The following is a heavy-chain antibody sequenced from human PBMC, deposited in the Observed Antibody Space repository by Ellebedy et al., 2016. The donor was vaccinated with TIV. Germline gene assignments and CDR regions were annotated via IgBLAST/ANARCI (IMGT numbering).Heavy chain of an antibody. D-gene: IGHD7-27*01. V-gene: IGHV3-13*01. CDR2: IGSAGDT. CDR1: GFTFSSYD. CDR3: ARAGDGNWYFDL. J-gene: IGHJ2*01. Sequence: GGSLRLSXAASGFTFSSYDMHWVRQATGKGLEWVSAIGSAGDTYYPGSVKGRFTISRENAKSSLYLQMNSLRAEDTAVYYCARAGDGNWYFDLWGRGTLVTVSS.